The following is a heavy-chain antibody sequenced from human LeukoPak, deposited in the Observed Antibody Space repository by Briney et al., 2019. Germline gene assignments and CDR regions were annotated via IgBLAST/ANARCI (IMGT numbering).Heavy chain of an antibody. V-gene: IGHV4-34*01. J-gene: IGHJ6*02. CDR3: ARDATTYSSGWYVPGMGDYYYYYGMDV. Sequence: SETLSLTCAVYGGSFSGYYWSWIRQPPGKGLECIGSSYYSGSTYYNPSLKSRVTISVDTSKNQFSLKLTSVTAANTAVYYCARDATTYSSGWYVPGMGDYYYYYGMDVWGRGTTVTVSS. CDR1: GGSFSGYY. CDR2: SYYSGST. D-gene: IGHD6-19*01.